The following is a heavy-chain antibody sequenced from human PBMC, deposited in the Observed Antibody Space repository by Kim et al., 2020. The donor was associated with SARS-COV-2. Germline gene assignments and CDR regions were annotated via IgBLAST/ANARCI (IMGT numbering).Heavy chain of an antibody. CDR3: AKDIGSGWHGLAY. V-gene: IGHV3-9*01. Sequence: GGSLRLSCAASGFTFDDYAMHWVRQAPGKGLEWVSGISWNSGSIGYADSVKGRFTISRDNAKNSLYLQMNSLRAEDTALYYCAKDIGSGWHGLAYWGQGT. D-gene: IGHD6-19*01. J-gene: IGHJ4*02. CDR1: GFTFDDYA. CDR2: ISWNSGSI.